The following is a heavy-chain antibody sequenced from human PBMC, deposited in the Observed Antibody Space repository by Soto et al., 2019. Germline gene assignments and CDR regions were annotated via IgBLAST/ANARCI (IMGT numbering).Heavy chain of an antibody. Sequence: ASVKVCCNASGYTFTSYSMHWVRQAPGQRLEWMGWINAGNGNTKYSQKFQGRVTITRDTSASTAYMELSSLRSEDRALYYCASGSFVGGVLIGHSGMAVRGNGTTVPVSS. CDR3: ASGSFVGGVLIGHSGMAV. CDR1: GYTFTSYS. D-gene: IGHD3-10*02. CDR2: INAGNGNT. V-gene: IGHV1-3*01. J-gene: IGHJ6*04.